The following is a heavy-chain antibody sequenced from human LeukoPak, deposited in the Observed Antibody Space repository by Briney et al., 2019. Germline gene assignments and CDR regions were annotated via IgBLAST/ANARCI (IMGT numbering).Heavy chain of an antibody. D-gene: IGHD4-17*01. CDR2: IYDSGST. CDR1: GASIRSGDYY. V-gene: IGHV4-30-4*01. CDR3: ARGARDYGY. J-gene: IGHJ4*02. Sequence: PSQTLSLTCTVSGASIRSGDYYWSWIRQPPGKGLEWIGYIYDSGSTSYNPSLKSRVTISVDTSKNQFSLKLSSVTAADTAVYYCARGARDYGYWGQGTLVTVSS.